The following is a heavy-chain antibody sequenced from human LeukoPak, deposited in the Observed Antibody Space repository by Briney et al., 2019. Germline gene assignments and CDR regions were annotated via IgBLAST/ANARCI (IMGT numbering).Heavy chain of an antibody. CDR1: GGSISSYY. CDR3: ARLAGTYYYDSSGYSPIIYFDY. V-gene: IGHV4-59*08. J-gene: IGHJ4*02. CDR2: IYYSGST. D-gene: IGHD3-22*01. Sequence: PSETLSLTCTVSGGSISSYYWSWIRQPPGKGLEWIGYIYYSGSTNYNPSLKSRVTISVDPSKNQFSLKLSSVTAADTAVYYCARLAGTYYYDSSGYSPIIYFDYWGQGTLVTVSS.